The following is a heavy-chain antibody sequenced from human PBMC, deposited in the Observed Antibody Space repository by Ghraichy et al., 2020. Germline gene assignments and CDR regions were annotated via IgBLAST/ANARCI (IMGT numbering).Heavy chain of an antibody. V-gene: IGHV3-11*01. CDR2: ISTTGTTM. Sequence: VGSLRLSCAASGFTFSDYYMSWIRQAPGKGLEWVSHISTTGTTMYYADSVKGRFTISRDNAKKSLHLQMNSLRAEDTAVYYCARDNRYYYDRSAYSDAEWFDPWGQGTLVTVSS. CDR3: ARDNRYYYDRSAYSDAEWFDP. J-gene: IGHJ5*02. CDR1: GFTFSDYY. D-gene: IGHD3-22*01.